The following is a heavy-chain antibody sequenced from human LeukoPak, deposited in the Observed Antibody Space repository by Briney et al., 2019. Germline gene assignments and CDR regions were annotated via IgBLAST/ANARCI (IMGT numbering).Heavy chain of an antibody. CDR2: IRYDGSNK. J-gene: IGHJ4*02. V-gene: IGHV3-30*02. D-gene: IGHD5-18*01. CDR1: GFTFSSYG. CDR3: ARTWIQLWLVGY. Sequence: GGSLRLSCAASGFTFSSYGMHWARQAPGKGLEWVAFIRYDGSNKYYADSVKGRFTISRDNSKNTLYLQMNSLRAEDTAVHYCARTWIQLWLVGYWGQGTLVTVSS.